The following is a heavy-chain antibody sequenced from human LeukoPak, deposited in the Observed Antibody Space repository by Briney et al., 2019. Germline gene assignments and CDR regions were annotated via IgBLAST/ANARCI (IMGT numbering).Heavy chain of an antibody. CDR2: IIPIYGTA. CDR1: GGTFSNYP. CDR3: ATHTGGYNYWWFDI. V-gene: IGHV1-69*13. J-gene: IGHJ5*02. D-gene: IGHD5-24*01. Sequence: ASVKVSCKISGGTFSNYPIVWVRQAPGRGLEWLGGIIPIYGTANYVEKVQGRFSLTAHESTATAYMELTSLTSDDTAMYFCATHTGGYNYWWFDIWGQATLVTVSS.